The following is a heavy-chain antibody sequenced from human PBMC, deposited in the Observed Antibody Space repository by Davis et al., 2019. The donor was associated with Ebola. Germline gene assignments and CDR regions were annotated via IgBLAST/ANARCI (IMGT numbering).Heavy chain of an antibody. V-gene: IGHV1-46*03. J-gene: IGHJ3*02. CDR2: INPNDGRT. D-gene: IGHD5-12*01. Sequence: AASVEVSCKAFGYTFTNYYMHWVRQAPGQGLEWMGMINPNDGRTIYAQKFQGRVTVTRDTSTTTVYMDLSSLRSEDTALYYCTTPGGQDSGYDVFDIWGQGTMVTVSS. CDR1: GYTFTNYY. CDR3: TTPGGQDSGYDVFDI.